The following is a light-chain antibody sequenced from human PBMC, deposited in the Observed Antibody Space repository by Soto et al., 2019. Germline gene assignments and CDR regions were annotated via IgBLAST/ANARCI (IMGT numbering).Light chain of an antibody. CDR1: QSIRSS. CDR2: AAS. J-gene: IGKJ4*01. Sequence: DIQMTQSPSSLSASVGDRVTITCRASQSIRSSLNWYQQKPGKAPKLLIYAASSLQSGVQSRFRGSGSVTDCTLTISSLQPEDFATYYCQQRYSTLLTFGGGTTVEIK. V-gene: IGKV1-39*01. CDR3: QQRYSTLLT.